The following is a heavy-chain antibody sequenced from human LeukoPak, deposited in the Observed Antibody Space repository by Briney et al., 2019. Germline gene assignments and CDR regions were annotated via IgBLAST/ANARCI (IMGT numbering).Heavy chain of an antibody. Sequence: PGGSLRLSCVASGFTFSSYWMYWVRQAPGKGLVWVSRINSDGSSTSYADSVKGRFTISRDNAKNTLYLQMNSLRAEDTAVYHCARDRDDSSGYYFDFWGQGTLVTVSS. CDR2: INSDGSST. CDR3: ARDRDDSSGYYFDF. CDR1: GFTFSSYW. J-gene: IGHJ4*02. D-gene: IGHD3-22*01. V-gene: IGHV3-74*01.